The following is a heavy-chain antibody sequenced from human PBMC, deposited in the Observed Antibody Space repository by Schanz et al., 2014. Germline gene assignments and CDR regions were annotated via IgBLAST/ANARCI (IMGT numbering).Heavy chain of an antibody. CDR3: ARGGYSSGWYDRDIAHFDY. J-gene: IGHJ4*02. D-gene: IGHD6-19*01. Sequence: QVQLVQSGAEVKKPGASVKVSCKASGYTFVSYSMHWVRQAPGQGLEWMGIINPIGGSTTYAQKFRGAVTLTTDTSTDTAYLELTSLRSDDTAVYYCARGGYSSGWYDRDIAHFDYWGQGTLVTVSS. CDR2: INPIGGST. CDR1: GYTFVSYS. V-gene: IGHV1-46*01.